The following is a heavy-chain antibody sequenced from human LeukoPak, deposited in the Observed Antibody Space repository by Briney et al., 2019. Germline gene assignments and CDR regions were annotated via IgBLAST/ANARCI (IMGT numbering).Heavy chain of an antibody. J-gene: IGHJ4*02. Sequence: AAVNESCQCSVYTFSTYGFSWVRPAPGQGIDWMGWINAYNGNRNYEQKLQGRVTMTAVTSTSTAYMELRSLRSDDTAVYYCARVASRLLLPSLNFDYWGQGTLVIVSS. D-gene: IGHD2-15*01. CDR1: VYTFSTYG. CDR2: INAYNGNR. CDR3: ARVASRLLLPSLNFDY. V-gene: IGHV1-18*01.